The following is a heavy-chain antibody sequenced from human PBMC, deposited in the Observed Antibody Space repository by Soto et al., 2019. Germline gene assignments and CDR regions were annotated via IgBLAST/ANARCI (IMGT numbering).Heavy chain of an antibody. J-gene: IGHJ4*02. CDR3: ARAPGYGDIDY. Sequence: EVQLVESGGDFVQPGGSLRLSCAASGFTFSSYGMNWVRQVPVKGLEWVSHISSDGTTYYADSVKGRFTISRDNAKNSLYLKMNSLIVEDTAVYYCARAPGYGDIDYWGRGTLVTVSS. CDR2: ISSDGTT. D-gene: IGHD3-10*01. CDR1: GFTFSSYG. V-gene: IGHV3-48*01.